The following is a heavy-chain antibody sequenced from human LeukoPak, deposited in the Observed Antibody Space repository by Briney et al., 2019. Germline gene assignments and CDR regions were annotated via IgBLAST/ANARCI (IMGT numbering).Heavy chain of an antibody. CDR3: ARAHYYGSGSYLFDP. CDR1: GFTVSSNY. Sequence: GGSLRLSCVASGFTVSSNYMSWVRQAPGKGLEWVSVIYSGGSTYYADSVKGRFTISRDNSKNTLYLQMNSLRAEDTAVYYCARAHYYGSGSYLFDPWGQGTLVTVSS. D-gene: IGHD3-10*01. V-gene: IGHV3-66*01. J-gene: IGHJ5*02. CDR2: IYSGGST.